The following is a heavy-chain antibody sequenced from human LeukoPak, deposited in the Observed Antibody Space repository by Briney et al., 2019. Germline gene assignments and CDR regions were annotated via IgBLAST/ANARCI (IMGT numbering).Heavy chain of an antibody. CDR2: INSDGSST. V-gene: IGHV3-74*01. CDR3: ARDTVGDYYYYYMDV. Sequence: PGGSLRLSCAASGFTFSSYWMHWVRQAPGKGLVWVSRINSDGSSTSYADSVKGRFTISRDNAKNTLYLQMNSLRAEDTAVYYCARDTVGDYYYYYMDVWGKGTTVTVSS. CDR1: GFTFSSYW. J-gene: IGHJ6*03. D-gene: IGHD1-26*01.